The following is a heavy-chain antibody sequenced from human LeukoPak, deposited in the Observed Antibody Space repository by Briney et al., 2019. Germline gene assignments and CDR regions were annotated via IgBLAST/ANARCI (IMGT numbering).Heavy chain of an antibody. CDR3: ARGGYSSGYYRNWFDP. D-gene: IGHD3-22*01. CDR1: GGSISSHY. CDR2: IYYSGST. V-gene: IGHV4-59*11. Sequence: SETLSLTCTVSGGSISSHYWSWIRQPPGKGLEWIGYIYYSGSTNYNPSLKSRVTISVDTSKNQFSLKLSSVTAADTAVYYCARGGYSSGYYRNWFDPWGQGTLVTVSS. J-gene: IGHJ5*02.